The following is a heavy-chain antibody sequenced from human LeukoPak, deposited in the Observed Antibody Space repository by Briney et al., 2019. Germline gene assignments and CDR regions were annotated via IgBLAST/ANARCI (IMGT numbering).Heavy chain of an antibody. V-gene: IGHV4-59*02. J-gene: IGHJ4*02. CDR3: ARFGTSSSRFFDQ. Sequence: SETLSLTCTVSGGSVSAYYWSWIRQPPGKGLEWIGYIHYSGTTNYYPSLKSRVTIALDTSKNQFSLKLNSVTAADTAVYYCARFGTSSSRFFDQWGQGTLVTVSS. CDR1: GGSVSAYY. D-gene: IGHD6-6*01. CDR2: IHYSGTT.